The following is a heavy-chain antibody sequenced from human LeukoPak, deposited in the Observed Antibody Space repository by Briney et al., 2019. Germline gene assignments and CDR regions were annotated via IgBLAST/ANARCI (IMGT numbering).Heavy chain of an antibody. CDR2: IIPIFGTA. V-gene: IGHV1-69*06. Sequence: ASVKVSCKASGGTFSSYAISWVRQAPGQGLEWMGGIIPIFGTANYAQKFQGRVTIAADTSTSTAYMELRSLRSDDTAVYYCARDIPDFWSFSKYYYMDVWGKGTTVTVSS. CDR1: GGTFSSYA. J-gene: IGHJ6*03. D-gene: IGHD3-3*01. CDR3: ARDIPDFWSFSKYYYMDV.